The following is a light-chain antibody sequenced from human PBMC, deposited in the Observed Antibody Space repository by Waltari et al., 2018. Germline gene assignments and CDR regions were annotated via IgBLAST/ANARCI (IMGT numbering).Light chain of an antibody. CDR3: QQRYNMWA. CDR2: ATS. V-gene: IGKV1-39*01. Sequence: DIQMTQSPSSLSASVGDRVTITCRASESIRTYLNWYQHTAGRAPKLLIYATSSLQSGVPARFSGSGSETDVPLTITSLQPGDIATYYWQQRYNMWAFGQGTKVEIK. CDR1: ESIRTY. J-gene: IGKJ1*01.